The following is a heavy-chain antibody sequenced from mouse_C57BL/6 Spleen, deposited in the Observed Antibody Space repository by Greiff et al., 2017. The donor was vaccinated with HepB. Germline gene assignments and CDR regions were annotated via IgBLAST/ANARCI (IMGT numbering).Heavy chain of an antibody. D-gene: IGHD3-3*01. Sequence: QVQLQQPGAELVKPGASVKLSCKASGYTFTSYWMQWVKQRPGQGLEWIGEIDPSDSYPNYNQKFKGKATLTVDTSSSTAYMQLSSLTSGDSAVDSGARGGLRGRYGFDYWGQGTTLTVSS. CDR1: GYTFTSYW. CDR2: IDPSDSYP. V-gene: IGHV1-50*01. CDR3: ARGGLRGRYGFDY. J-gene: IGHJ2*01.